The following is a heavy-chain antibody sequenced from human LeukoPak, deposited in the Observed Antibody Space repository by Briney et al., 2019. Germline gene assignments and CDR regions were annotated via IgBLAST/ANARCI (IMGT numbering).Heavy chain of an antibody. D-gene: IGHD3-3*01. CDR3: AKAHVGVVRPFDY. Sequence: PGGTLRLSCAASGFTFSSYGMSWVRQAPGKGLEWVSAISGSGGSTYYADSVKGRFTISRDNPKNTLYLQMNSLRAEDTAVYYCAKAHVGVVRPFDYWGQGTLVTVSS. CDR2: ISGSGGST. J-gene: IGHJ4*02. V-gene: IGHV3-23*01. CDR1: GFTFSSYG.